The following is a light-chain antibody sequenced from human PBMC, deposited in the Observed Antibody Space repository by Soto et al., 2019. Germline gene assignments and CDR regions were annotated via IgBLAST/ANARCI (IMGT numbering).Light chain of an antibody. CDR1: QSVSSN. Sequence: EIVMTQSPATLSASPGERATLSCRASQSVSSNLAWYQQKPGQAPRLLIYGASARATGIPVRFSGSGSGTEFTLTISSLQSEDFAVYYCQQYNNWPRTFGQGTKVDIK. J-gene: IGKJ1*01. V-gene: IGKV3-15*01. CDR2: GAS. CDR3: QQYNNWPRT.